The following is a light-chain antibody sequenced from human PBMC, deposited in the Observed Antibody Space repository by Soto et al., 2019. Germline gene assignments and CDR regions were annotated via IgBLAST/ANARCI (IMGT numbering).Light chain of an antibody. CDR1: QDISNY. CDR3: QQYYNYPWT. CDR2: AAS. Sequence: AVRMTQSPSSFSASTGDRVTIACRASQDISNYLVWYQQKPGKAPKLLIYAASTLQSGVPSRFSGSGSGADFALTITNLQSEDFATYFCQQYYNYPWTLGQGTKVEIK. V-gene: IGKV1-8*01. J-gene: IGKJ1*01.